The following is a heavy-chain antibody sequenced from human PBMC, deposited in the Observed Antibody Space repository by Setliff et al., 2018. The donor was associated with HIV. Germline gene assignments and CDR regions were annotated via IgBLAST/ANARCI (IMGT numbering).Heavy chain of an antibody. J-gene: IGHJ5*02. CDR3: ARRAVQPYFNWFDP. Sequence: SETLSLTCTVSGGSISSGSYYWSWIRQPAGKGLEWIGRIYTRGTTNYNPSLKSRVNMSADTSNNQFFLKLTSVAATDTAFYYCARRAVQPYFNWFDPWGQGILVNVSS. D-gene: IGHD6-19*01. CDR1: GGSISSGSYY. CDR2: IYTRGTT. V-gene: IGHV4-61*02.